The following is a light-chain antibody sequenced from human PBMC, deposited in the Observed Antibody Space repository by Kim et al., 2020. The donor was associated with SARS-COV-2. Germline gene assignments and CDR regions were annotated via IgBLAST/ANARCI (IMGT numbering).Light chain of an antibody. V-gene: IGLV7-46*01. Sequence: PEGTVTLTCASTTGFVTSNHYAFWFQQRPGQAPRTLIYDTNKRQSWTPSRFSGSLRGGEAALTLSGAQPEDEADYYCLLYYSGARVFGGGTQLTVL. J-gene: IGLJ3*02. CDR3: LLYYSGARV. CDR1: TGFVTSNHY. CDR2: DTN.